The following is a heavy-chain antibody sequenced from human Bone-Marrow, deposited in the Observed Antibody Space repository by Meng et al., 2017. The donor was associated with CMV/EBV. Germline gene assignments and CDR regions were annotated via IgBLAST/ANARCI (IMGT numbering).Heavy chain of an antibody. Sequence: LSLTCAASGFTFSSYSMNWVRQAPGKGLEWVSSISSSSSYIYYADSVKGRFTISRDNAKNSLYLQMNSLRAEETAVYYCARFKSAFDYWGQGTLVTVSS. J-gene: IGHJ4*02. V-gene: IGHV3-21*01. CDR2: ISSSSSYI. CDR1: GFTFSSYS. CDR3: ARFKSAFDY.